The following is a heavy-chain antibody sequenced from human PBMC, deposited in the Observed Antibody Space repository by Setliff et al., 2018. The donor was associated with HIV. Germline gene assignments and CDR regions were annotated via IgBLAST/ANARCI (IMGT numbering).Heavy chain of an antibody. CDR1: GFTFSNYA. CDR2: ISSSSATM. CDR3: ARGTGDTSGYYYYSEYFQN. V-gene: IGHV3-48*01. D-gene: IGHD3-22*01. Sequence: PGGSLRLSCAASGFTFSNYAMNWVRQAPGKGLEWVSYISSSSATMYYADSVKGRFTISRDNAKNSLYLQMNSLRAEDTAVYYCARGTGDTSGYYYYSEYFQNWGQGTLVTVSS. J-gene: IGHJ1*01.